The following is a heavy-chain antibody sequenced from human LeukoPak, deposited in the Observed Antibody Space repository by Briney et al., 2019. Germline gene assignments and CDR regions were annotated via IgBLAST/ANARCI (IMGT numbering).Heavy chain of an antibody. Sequence: PSETLSLTCTVSGYSISSGYHWGWIRQPPGKGLEWIGSIYHSGSTYYNPSLKSRVIISVDTSKNQFSLKLSSVTAADTAVYYCVKGGEGSISHWGQGTLVTVSS. V-gene: IGHV4-38-2*02. D-gene: IGHD3-16*01. CDR1: GYSISSGYH. CDR3: VKGGEGSISH. J-gene: IGHJ4*02. CDR2: IYHSGST.